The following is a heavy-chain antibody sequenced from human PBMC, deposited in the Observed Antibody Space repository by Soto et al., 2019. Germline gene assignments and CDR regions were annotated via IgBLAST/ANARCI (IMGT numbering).Heavy chain of an antibody. CDR1: GGSISSGGYY. Sequence: SETLSLTCTVSGGSISSGGYYWSWIRQHPGKGLEWIGYIYYSGSTYYNPSLKSRVTISLDTSKSQFSLNLRSVTAADTAVYYCARLGGHYQAFDRWGQGTLVTVSS. CDR2: IYYSGST. D-gene: IGHD3-22*01. CDR3: ARLGGHYQAFDR. V-gene: IGHV4-31*03. J-gene: IGHJ4*01.